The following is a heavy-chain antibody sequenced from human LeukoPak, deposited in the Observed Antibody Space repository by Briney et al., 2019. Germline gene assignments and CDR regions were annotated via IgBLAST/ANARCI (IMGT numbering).Heavy chain of an antibody. CDR1: GFVFSSQD. V-gene: IGHV3-23*01. Sequence: GGSLRLSCAASGFVFSSQDMGWVRPAPWKGREWVSAISAGGSPTYYADCVKGRFTISRDKSKNTLHLQMNSVRAEDTAVYYCAKDARRSSGWYFFDHWGQGTLVTVSS. CDR2: ISAGGSPT. CDR3: AKDARRSSGWYFFDH. D-gene: IGHD6-19*01. J-gene: IGHJ4*02.